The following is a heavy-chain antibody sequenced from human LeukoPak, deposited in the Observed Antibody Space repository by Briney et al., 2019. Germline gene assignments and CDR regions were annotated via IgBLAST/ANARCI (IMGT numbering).Heavy chain of an antibody. D-gene: IGHD6-19*01. CDR2: INPSGGST. CDR3: AREGSSRWYPRLVNGMDV. V-gene: IGHV1-46*01. J-gene: IGHJ6*02. CDR1: GYTFTSYY. Sequence: GASVKVSCKASGYTFTSYYMHWVRQAPAQGLESMGIINPSGGSTSYAQKFQGRVTMTRDTSTSTVYMELSSLRSEDTAVYYCAREGSSRWYPRLVNGMDVWGQGTTVTVSS.